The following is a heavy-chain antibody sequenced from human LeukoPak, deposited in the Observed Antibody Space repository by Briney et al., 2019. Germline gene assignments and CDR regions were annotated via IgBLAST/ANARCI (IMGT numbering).Heavy chain of an antibody. CDR2: INRSGST. V-gene: IGHV4-39*07. J-gene: IGHJ3*02. Sequence: SETLSLTCTVSGGSISSGGYYWSWIRQPPGKGLEWIGEINRSGSTNYNPSLKSRVTISVDTSKNQFSLKLSSVTAADTAVYYCARGRITIFGVPDAFDIWGQGTMVTVSS. CDR3: ARGRITIFGVPDAFDI. D-gene: IGHD3-3*01. CDR1: GGSISSGGYY.